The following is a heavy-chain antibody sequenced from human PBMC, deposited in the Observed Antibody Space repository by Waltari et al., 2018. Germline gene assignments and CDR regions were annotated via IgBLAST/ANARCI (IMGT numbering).Heavy chain of an antibody. CDR3: AGRSLLRFLDY. J-gene: IGHJ4*02. D-gene: IGHD3-3*01. Sequence: QVQLVQSGAEVRKPGASVNVSCQTSGYTFSTNYIHWLRQAPGQGLEWVGVYFPSDGGTTSAPEFQGRVTMTSDTSTSTVYMELSSLRSEDTAVYYCAGRSLLRFLDYWGQGTLVTVSS. V-gene: IGHV1-46*01. CDR2: YFPSDGGT. CDR1: GYTFSTNY.